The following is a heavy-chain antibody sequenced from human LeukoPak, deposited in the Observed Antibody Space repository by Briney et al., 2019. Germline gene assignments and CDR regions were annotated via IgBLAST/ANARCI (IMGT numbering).Heavy chain of an antibody. D-gene: IGHD4-23*01. CDR3: AKRPRRSTLDYGMDV. V-gene: IGHV3-23*01. J-gene: IGHJ6*02. CDR1: GFTSSSYA. CDR2: ISGSGGST. Sequence: GGSLRLSCAASGFTSSSYAMSWVRQAPGKGLEWVSAISGSGGSTYYADSVKGRFTISRDNSKNTLYLQMNSLRAEDTAVYYCAKRPRRSTLDYGMDVWGQGTTVTVSS.